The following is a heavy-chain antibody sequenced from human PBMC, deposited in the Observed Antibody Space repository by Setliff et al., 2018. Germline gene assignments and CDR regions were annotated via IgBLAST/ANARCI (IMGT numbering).Heavy chain of an antibody. V-gene: IGHV1-18*01. CDR1: GYTFTSYG. CDR3: ARDSRNYYDSSGLYERNAFDI. Sequence: SVKVSCKASGYTFTSYGISWVRQAPGQGLEWMGWISAYNGNTNYAQKLQGRVTMTTDTSTSTAYMELRSLRSDDTAVYYCARDSRNYYDSSGLYERNAFDIWGQGTMVTVSS. D-gene: IGHD3-22*01. CDR2: ISAYNGNT. J-gene: IGHJ3*02.